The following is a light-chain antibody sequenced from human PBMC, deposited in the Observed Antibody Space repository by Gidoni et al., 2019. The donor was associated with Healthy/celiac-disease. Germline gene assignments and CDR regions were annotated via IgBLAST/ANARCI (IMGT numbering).Light chain of an antibody. CDR3: QPYNSYPWT. V-gene: IGKV1-5*03. Sequence: DIQMTQSPSTLSASVGDRVTITGRASQSISSWLAWYQQKPGKAPKLLIYKASSLESGVPSRFSGSGSGTEFTLTISSLQPDDFATYYCQPYNSYPWTFGQGTKVEIK. CDR1: QSISSW. CDR2: KAS. J-gene: IGKJ1*01.